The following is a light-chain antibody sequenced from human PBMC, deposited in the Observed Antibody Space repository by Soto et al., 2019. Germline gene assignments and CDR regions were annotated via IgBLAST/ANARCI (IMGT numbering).Light chain of an antibody. V-gene: IGLV2-18*01. CDR2: EVS. Sequence: QSALTQPPSVSGSPGQSVTISCTGTSSDVGSYNRVSWYQQPPGTAPKLMIYEVSYRPSGVPDRFSGSKSGNTASLTISGLQAEDEADYYCTLYTSSSIVVFGGGTKVTAL. J-gene: IGLJ2*01. CDR3: TLYTSSSIVV. CDR1: SSDVGSYNR.